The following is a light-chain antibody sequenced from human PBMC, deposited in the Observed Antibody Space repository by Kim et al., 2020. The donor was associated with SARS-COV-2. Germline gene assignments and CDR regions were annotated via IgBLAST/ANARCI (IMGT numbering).Light chain of an antibody. CDR1: QSRAHNDGNTY. CDR2: KIS. CDR3: MQATQFPYT. V-gene: IGKV2-24*01. Sequence: QPASISCRSSQSRAHNDGNTYLSWLHQRPGQSPRLLIYKISTRFSGVPDRFSGSGAGTDFTLTISRVEAEDGGTYYCMQATQFPYTFGQGTRLEI. J-gene: IGKJ2*01.